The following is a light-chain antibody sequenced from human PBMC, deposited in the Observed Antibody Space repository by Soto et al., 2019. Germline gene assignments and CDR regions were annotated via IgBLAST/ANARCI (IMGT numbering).Light chain of an antibody. Sequence: QSALTQPRSVSGSPGQSVTISCTGTSRDVGGYNYVSWYQQHPGKAPKLIIYDVVKRPSGVPDHFSGSKSGNTASLTISGLQAEDEADYYCCSYAGNYLYVFGTATKVTVL. CDR3: CSYAGNYLYV. J-gene: IGLJ1*01. CDR2: DVV. CDR1: SRDVGGYNY. V-gene: IGLV2-11*01.